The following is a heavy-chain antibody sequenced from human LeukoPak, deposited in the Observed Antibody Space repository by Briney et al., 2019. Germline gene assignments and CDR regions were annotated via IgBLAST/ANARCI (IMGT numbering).Heavy chain of an antibody. D-gene: IGHD4-11*01. CDR1: GGSITSSSYY. CDR2: IKQDGSEK. Sequence: ETLSLTCTVSGGSITSSSYYWGWIRQPPGKGLEWVANIKQDGSEKHYVDSVKGRFTISRDNATNSLYLQMSSLRAEDTAVYYCTRVEETATTAAIIRKYSYYYYYMDVWGKGNTVTVSS. V-gene: IGHV3-7*01. CDR3: TRVEETATTAAIIRKYSYYYYYMDV. J-gene: IGHJ6*03.